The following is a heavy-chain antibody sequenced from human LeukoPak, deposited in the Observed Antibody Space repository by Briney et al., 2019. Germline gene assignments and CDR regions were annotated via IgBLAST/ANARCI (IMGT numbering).Heavy chain of an antibody. CDR1: GYSISSGYY. J-gene: IGHJ5*02. V-gene: IGHV4-38-2*02. CDR2: IYHSGST. D-gene: IGHD2-2*01. CDR3: ARDHTIAPRYCSSTSCHIRGFDP. Sequence: SETLSLTCTVSGYSISSGYYWGWIRQPPGKGLEWIGSIYHSGSTYYNPSLKSRVTISVDTSKNQFSLKLSSVTAADTAVYYCARDHTIAPRYCSSTSCHIRGFDPWGQGTLVTVSS.